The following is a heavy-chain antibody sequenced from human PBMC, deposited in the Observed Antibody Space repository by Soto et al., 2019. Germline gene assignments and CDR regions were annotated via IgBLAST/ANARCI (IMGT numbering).Heavy chain of an antibody. D-gene: IGHD3-22*01. V-gene: IGHV3-30-3*01. J-gene: IGHJ6*02. CDR3: ARDPSITMIVVVITKDYYYGMDV. Sequence: PGGSLRLSCAASGFTFSSYAMHWVRQAPGKGLEWVAVISYDGSNKYYADSVKGRLTISRDNSKNTLYLQMNSLRAEDTAVYYCARDPSITMIVVVITKDYYYGMDVWGQGTTVTVSS. CDR1: GFTFSSYA. CDR2: ISYDGSNK.